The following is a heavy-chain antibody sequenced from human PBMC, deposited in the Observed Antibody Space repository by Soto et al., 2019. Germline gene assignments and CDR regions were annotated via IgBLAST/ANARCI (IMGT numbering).Heavy chain of an antibody. J-gene: IGHJ4*02. D-gene: IGHD2-2*01. CDR2: ISGSGGST. Sequence: GSLRLSCAASGFTFSSYAMIWVRQAPGKGLEWVSAISGSGGSTYYADSVKGRFTISRDNSDNTLYLQMNSLRAEDTAVYYCAKGSAASRPYYFDYWGQGTLVTVSS. V-gene: IGHV3-23*01. CDR3: AKGSAASRPYYFDY. CDR1: GFTFSSYA.